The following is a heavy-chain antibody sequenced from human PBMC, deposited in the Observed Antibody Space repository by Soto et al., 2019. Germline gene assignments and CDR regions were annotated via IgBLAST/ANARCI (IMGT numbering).Heavy chain of an antibody. J-gene: IGHJ4*02. CDR3: ARENAVHYDLLNRYFSLDK. D-gene: IGHD3-9*01. V-gene: IGHV1-2*04. Sequence: GASVKVSCKASGYTFTGYYMHWVRQAPGQGLEWMGWINPNSGGTNYAQKFQGWVTMTRDTSISTAYMELSRLRSDDTAVYYCARENAVHYDLLNRYFSLDKWGQGTMVTVSS. CDR2: INPNSGGT. CDR1: GYTFTGYY.